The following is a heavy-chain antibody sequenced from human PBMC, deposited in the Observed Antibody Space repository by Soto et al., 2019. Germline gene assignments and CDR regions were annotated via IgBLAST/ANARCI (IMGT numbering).Heavy chain of an antibody. CDR2: MNPNSGNT. CDR1: GYTFTSYD. Sequence: QVQLVQSGAEVKKPGASVKVSCKASGYTFTSYDINWVRQATGQGLEWMGWMNPNSGNTGYAQKLQGRVTMTRDTSISTAYMELSSLRSEDTAVYYCARQWELSGYYYGMDVWGQGTTVTVSS. D-gene: IGHD1-26*01. CDR3: ARQWELSGYYYGMDV. V-gene: IGHV1-8*01. J-gene: IGHJ6*02.